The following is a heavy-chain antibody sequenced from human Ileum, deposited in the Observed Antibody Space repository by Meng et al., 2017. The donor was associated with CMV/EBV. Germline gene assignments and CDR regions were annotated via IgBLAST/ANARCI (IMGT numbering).Heavy chain of an antibody. J-gene: IGHJ1*01. CDR3: ALRGSAAGTFQY. CDR2: MCYNGDT. CDR1: GDSMSSYC. Sequence: QVQLQESGPGRVKPSETLSITCTVAGDSMSSYCWSWIRQPPGKGLEWIGYMCYNGDTNYNPSLKSRVTISGDTSKNQFSLKLSSVTAADTAVYYCALRGSAAGTFQYWGQGTLVTVSS. D-gene: IGHD6-13*01. V-gene: IGHV4-59*01.